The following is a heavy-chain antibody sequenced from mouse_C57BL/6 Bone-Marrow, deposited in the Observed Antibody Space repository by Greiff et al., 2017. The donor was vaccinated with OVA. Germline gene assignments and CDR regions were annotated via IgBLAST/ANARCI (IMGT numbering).Heavy chain of an antibody. J-gene: IGHJ2*01. V-gene: IGHV5-2*01. D-gene: IGHD1-1*01. CDR3: ARRFLITTVVATGDY. CDR2: INSDGGST. Sequence: EVQLVESGGGLVQPGESLKLSCESNEYEFPSHDMSWVRKTPEKRLELVAAINSDGGSTYYPDTMERRFIISRDNTKKTLYLQMSSLRSEDTALYYCARRFLITTVVATGDYWGQGTTLTVSS. CDR1: EYEFPSHD.